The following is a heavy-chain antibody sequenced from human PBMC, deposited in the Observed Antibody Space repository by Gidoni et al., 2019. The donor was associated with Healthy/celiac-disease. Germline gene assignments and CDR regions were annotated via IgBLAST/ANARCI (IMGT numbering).Heavy chain of an antibody. Sequence: QVQLVASGGGVVQPGRSLRLSCAASGFPFSSYGMHWVRQAPGKGLEWVAVISYDGSNKYYADSVKGRFTISRDNSKNTLYLQMNSLRAEDTAVYYCAKAPGDYGDWITLDYWGQGTLVTVSS. D-gene: IGHD4-17*01. CDR2: ISYDGSNK. CDR3: AKAPGDYGDWITLDY. J-gene: IGHJ4*02. V-gene: IGHV3-30*18. CDR1: GFPFSSYG.